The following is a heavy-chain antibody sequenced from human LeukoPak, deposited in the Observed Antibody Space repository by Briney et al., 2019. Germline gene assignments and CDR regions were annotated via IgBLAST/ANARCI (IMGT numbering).Heavy chain of an antibody. V-gene: IGHV4-34*01. CDR1: GGSFSGYY. D-gene: IGHD2-2*01. Sequence: SETLSLTCAVYGGSFSGYYWSWIRQPPGKGLEWIGEINHSGSTNYNPSLKSRVTISVDTSKNQFSLKLSPVTAADTAVYYCARAVVVPAAIPFDPWGQGTLVTVSS. CDR3: ARAVVVPAAIPFDP. CDR2: INHSGST. J-gene: IGHJ5*02.